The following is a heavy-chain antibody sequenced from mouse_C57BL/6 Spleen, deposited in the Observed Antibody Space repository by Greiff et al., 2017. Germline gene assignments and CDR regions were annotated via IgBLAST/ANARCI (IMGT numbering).Heavy chain of an antibody. D-gene: IGHD2-3*01. V-gene: IGHV3-1*01. Sequence: EVKLMESGPGMVKPSQSLSLTCTVTGYSITSGYDWHWIRHFPGNKLEWMGYISYSGSTNYNPSLKSRISITHDTSKNHFFLTLNSVTTEDTATYYCARSDGYYGFAYWGQGTLVTVSA. CDR1: GYSITSGYD. CDR2: ISYSGST. J-gene: IGHJ3*01. CDR3: ARSDGYYGFAY.